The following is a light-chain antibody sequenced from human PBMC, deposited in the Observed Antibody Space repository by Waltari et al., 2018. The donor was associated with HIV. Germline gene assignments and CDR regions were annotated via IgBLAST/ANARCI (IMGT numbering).Light chain of an antibody. CDR2: GTS. V-gene: IGKV1-NL1*01. CDR3: QQYYSIPNT. J-gene: IGKJ2*01. Sequence: DVHMTQSPSSLSASVGDRVTITCRASQPISNSLAWYQQNPGKAPKPLVYGTSRLESGVPSRFSGSESGTDYTLTISSLQPEDFASYYCQQYYSIPNTFGQGTKLEIK. CDR1: QPISNS.